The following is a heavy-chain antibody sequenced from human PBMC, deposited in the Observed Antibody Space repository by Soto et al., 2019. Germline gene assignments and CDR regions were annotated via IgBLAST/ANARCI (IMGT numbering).Heavy chain of an antibody. CDR2: ITYDGSNK. V-gene: IGHV3-30*18. CDR1: GFNFDNYG. J-gene: IGHJ4*02. Sequence: GGSLRLSCQASGFNFDNYGMHWVRQAPGKGLEWVAVITYDGSNKYYADSVKGRFTISRDNSKNTLSLHLNTLKPEHTAVYHCAKDRVGGTFYTPLGFWGQGTLVTVSS. CDR3: AKDRVGGTFYTPLGF. D-gene: IGHD1-7*01.